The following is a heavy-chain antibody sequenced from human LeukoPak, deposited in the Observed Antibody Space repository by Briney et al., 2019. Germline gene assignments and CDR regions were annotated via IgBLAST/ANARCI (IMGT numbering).Heavy chain of an antibody. CDR2: IYHSGST. CDR3: ARDGYSGNDGL. J-gene: IGHJ4*02. CDR1: GGSISNYY. D-gene: IGHD5-12*01. Sequence: SETLSLTCTVSGGSISNYYWSWIRQPPGKGLEWIGYIYHSGSTNYNPSLKSRVTISVDTSKNQFSLRLSSVTTADTAVYYCARDGYSGNDGLWGQGTLVTVSS. V-gene: IGHV4-59*01.